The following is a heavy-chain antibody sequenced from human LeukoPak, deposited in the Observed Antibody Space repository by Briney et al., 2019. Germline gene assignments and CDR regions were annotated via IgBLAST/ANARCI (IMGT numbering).Heavy chain of an antibody. D-gene: IGHD3-9*01. Sequence: PSETLSLTCTVSGGSISSYYWSWIRQPPGKGLEWIGYIYYSGSTNYNPSLKSRVTISVDTSKNQFSLKLSSVTAADMAVYYCALTGYSHDAFDIWGQGTMVTVSS. CDR1: GGSISSYY. V-gene: IGHV4-59*01. CDR2: IYYSGST. CDR3: ALTGYSHDAFDI. J-gene: IGHJ3*02.